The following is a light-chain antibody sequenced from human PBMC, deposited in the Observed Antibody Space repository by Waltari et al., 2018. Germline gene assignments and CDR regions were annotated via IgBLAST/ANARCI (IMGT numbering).Light chain of an antibody. J-gene: IGKJ1*01. CDR2: WAS. V-gene: IGKV4-1*01. CDR3: QQYYTTPT. CDR1: QTVLYSSNNKNY. Sequence: DIVMTQSPDSLAVSLGERVTITCKSSQTVLYSSNNKNYLAWYQQKAGQSPKLLLYWASTRESGVPDRFSGSGSGTDFTLTINSLQAEDVAVYYCQQYYTTPTFGQGTKVEIK.